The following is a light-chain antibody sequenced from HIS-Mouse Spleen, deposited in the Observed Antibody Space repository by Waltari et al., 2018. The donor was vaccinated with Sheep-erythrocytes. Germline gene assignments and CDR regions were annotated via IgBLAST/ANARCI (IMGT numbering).Light chain of an antibody. CDR2: QDS. Sequence: SYELTQPPSVSVSPGQTASITCSGDKLGDNYACWYQQKPGQSPVLVIYQDSKRPSGIPERFSGSNSGNTATLNISGTQAMDEADYYCQAWDSSTYVFGTGTKVTVL. V-gene: IGLV3-1*01. J-gene: IGLJ1*01. CDR3: QAWDSSTYV. CDR1: KLGDNY.